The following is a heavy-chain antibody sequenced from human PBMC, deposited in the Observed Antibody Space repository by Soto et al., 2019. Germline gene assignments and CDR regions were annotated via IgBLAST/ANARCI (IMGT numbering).Heavy chain of an antibody. J-gene: IGHJ5*02. Sequence: QVQLQQWGAGLLKPSETLSLTCAVYGGSFSGYYWSWISQPPGKGLELTGEINHSGSTNYNPSLKRRVTISVDTSKNQFSLKLSSVTAADTAVYYCARGGRGSSWYWNWFAPWGQGTLVTVSS. CDR3: ARGGRGSSWYWNWFAP. D-gene: IGHD6-13*01. CDR2: INHSGST. V-gene: IGHV4-34*01. CDR1: GGSFSGYY.